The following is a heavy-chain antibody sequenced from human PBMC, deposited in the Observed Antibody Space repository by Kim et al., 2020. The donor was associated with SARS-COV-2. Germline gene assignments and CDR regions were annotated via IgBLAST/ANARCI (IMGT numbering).Heavy chain of an antibody. D-gene: IGHD4-17*01. V-gene: IGHV3-33*01. J-gene: IGHJ4*02. CDR3: ARDPLTTANTHFDY. Sequence: YADSGKDRFTVSRDNSKNTLYLQMNSLRAEETAVYYCARDPLTTANTHFDYWGQGTLVTVTS.